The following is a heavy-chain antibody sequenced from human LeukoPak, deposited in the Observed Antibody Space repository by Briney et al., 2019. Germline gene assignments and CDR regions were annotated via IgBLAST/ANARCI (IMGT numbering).Heavy chain of an antibody. D-gene: IGHD4-17*01. V-gene: IGHV3-21*01. CDR3: TRRPYGDYMDV. CDR1: GFTFSSYS. J-gene: IGHJ6*03. Sequence: GGSLRLSCTASGFTFSSYSMNWVRQAPGKGLEWVSSISSSSDYIYYADSVKGRFTISRDNARNSLYLQMNSLRAEDTAVYYCTRRPYGDYMDVWGKGTTVTVSS. CDR2: ISSSSDYI.